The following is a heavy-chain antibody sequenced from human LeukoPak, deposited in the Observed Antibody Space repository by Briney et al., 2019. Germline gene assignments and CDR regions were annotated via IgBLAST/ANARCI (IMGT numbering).Heavy chain of an antibody. CDR2: TSDSGGRT. D-gene: IGHD1-26*01. J-gene: IGHJ5*02. CDR1: GITLSNYG. Sequence: GGSLRLSCAVSGITLSNYGMSWVRQAPGKGLEWVAGTSDSGGRTNYADSVKGRFTISRDNSKNTLFLQMNSLRAEDTAVYYCAKDGELLAWGQGTLVTVSS. V-gene: IGHV3-23*01. CDR3: AKDGELLA.